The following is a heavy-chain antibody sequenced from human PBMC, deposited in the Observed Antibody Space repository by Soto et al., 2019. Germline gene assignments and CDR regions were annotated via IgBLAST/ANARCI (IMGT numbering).Heavy chain of an antibody. V-gene: IGHV1-3*01. J-gene: IGHJ4*02. CDR2: INAGNGNT. Sequence: VASVKVSSKASGDTFTSYAIHWLRQAPGQRLEWMGWINAGNGNTKYSQKFQDRVTITRDTSASTAYMELSSLRSEDTAVYYCARDLGGWPDYWPQGTLVTVSS. CDR1: GDTFTSYA. D-gene: IGHD6-19*01. CDR3: ARDLGGWPDY.